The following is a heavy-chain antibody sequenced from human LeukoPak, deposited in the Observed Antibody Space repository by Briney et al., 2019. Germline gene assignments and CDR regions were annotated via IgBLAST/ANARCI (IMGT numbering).Heavy chain of an antibody. CDR3: ARADCSSTSCYRSWFDP. D-gene: IGHD2-2*01. CDR2: INPSGGST. J-gene: IGHJ5*02. V-gene: IGHV1-46*01. CDR1: GYTFTSYY. Sequence: GASVKVSCKASGYTFTSYYMHWVRQSPGQGLEWMGIINPSGGSTSYAQKFQGRVTMTRDISTSTVYMELSSLRSEDTAVYYCARADCSSTSCYRSWFDPWGQGTLVTVSS.